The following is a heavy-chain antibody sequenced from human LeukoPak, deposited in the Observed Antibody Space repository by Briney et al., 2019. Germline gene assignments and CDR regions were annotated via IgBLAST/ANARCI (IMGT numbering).Heavy chain of an antibody. J-gene: IGHJ4*02. CDR3: ARDQYDSSGYYSDY. CDR1: GFTLSSYW. D-gene: IGHD3-22*01. Sequence: PGWSLRLSCAASGFTLSSYWMSWVRQAPGKGLEWVANIKQDGSEKYYVDSVKGRFTISRDNAKNSLYLQMNSLRAEDTAVYYCARDQYDSSGYYSDYWGQGTLVTVSS. V-gene: IGHV3-7*01. CDR2: IKQDGSEK.